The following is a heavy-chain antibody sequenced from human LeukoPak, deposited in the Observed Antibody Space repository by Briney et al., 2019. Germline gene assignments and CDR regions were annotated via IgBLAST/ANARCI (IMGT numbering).Heavy chain of an antibody. Sequence: ASVKVSCKASGYTFTSYGISWVRQAPGQGLEWMGWISAYNGNTNYAQRLQGRVTMTRDTSISTAYMELSRLRSDDTAVYYCARDRMTTGAFDIWGQGTMVTVSS. D-gene: IGHD4-17*01. CDR1: GYTFTSYG. V-gene: IGHV1-18*01. J-gene: IGHJ3*02. CDR2: ISAYNGNT. CDR3: ARDRMTTGAFDI.